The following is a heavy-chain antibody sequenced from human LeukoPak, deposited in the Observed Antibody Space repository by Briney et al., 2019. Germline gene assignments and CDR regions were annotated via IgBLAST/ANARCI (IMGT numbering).Heavy chain of an antibody. Sequence: PSETLSLTCTVSGGSISSSYYYWSWIRQPPGKGLEWIGYIYYSGSTNYNPSLKSRVTISVDTSKNQFSLKLSSVTAADTAVYYCARVYRSGYYDSSGYYLDYWYFDLWGRGTLVTVSS. CDR3: ARVYRSGYYDSSGYYLDYWYFDL. J-gene: IGHJ2*01. CDR1: GGSISSSYYY. V-gene: IGHV4-61*01. D-gene: IGHD3-22*01. CDR2: IYYSGST.